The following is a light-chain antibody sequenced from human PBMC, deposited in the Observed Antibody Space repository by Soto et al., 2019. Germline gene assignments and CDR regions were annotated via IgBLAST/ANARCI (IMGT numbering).Light chain of an antibody. CDR3: QQLSTYPRT. CDR2: AAS. V-gene: IGKV1-9*01. Sequence: DIPLTQSPSFLSASVGDRVTITCRSSQGISSYLAWYQQTPGKAPKLLMYAASILQSGVPSRFSGSGSGTEFTLTISSLQPEDFATYYCQQLSTYPRTFGQGTTVEIK. J-gene: IGKJ1*01. CDR1: QGISSY.